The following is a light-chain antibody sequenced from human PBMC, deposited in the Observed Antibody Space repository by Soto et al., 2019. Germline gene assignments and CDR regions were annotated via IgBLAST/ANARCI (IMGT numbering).Light chain of an antibody. CDR1: SSDVGGYNY. V-gene: IGLV2-14*01. Sequence: QSVLTQPASVSGSPGQSITISCTGTSSDVGGYNYVSWYQQHPGKAPKLMIYEVSNRPSGVSNRFSGSKSGNTASLTISGLQAEDEADYYCQSYDSSLSGPLYVFGTGTKLTVL. CDR3: QSYDSSLSGPLYV. CDR2: EVS. J-gene: IGLJ1*01.